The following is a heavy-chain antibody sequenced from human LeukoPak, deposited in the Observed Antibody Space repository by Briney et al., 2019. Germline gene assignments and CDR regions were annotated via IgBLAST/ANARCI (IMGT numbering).Heavy chain of an antibody. CDR2: INHSGST. CDR1: GGSFSGYY. CDR3: ARRDYGGNSGSFDY. Sequence: PSETLSLTCAVYGGSFSGYYWSWIRQPPGKGLEWIGEINHSGSTNYNPSLKSRVTISVDTSKNQFSLKLSSVTAADTAVYYCARRDYGGNSGSFDYWGQGTLVTVSS. V-gene: IGHV4-34*01. J-gene: IGHJ4*02. D-gene: IGHD4-23*01.